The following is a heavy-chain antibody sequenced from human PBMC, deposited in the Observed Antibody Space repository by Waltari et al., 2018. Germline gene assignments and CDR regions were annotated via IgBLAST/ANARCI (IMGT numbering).Heavy chain of an antibody. Sequence: QVQLVQSGAEVKKPGSSVKVSCKASGGTFSSYAISWVRQAPGQGIEWMGRIIPIFGTANYAHKFKGRVTITADKATGPAYMELSSLRSEDTAVYYGAREEVYDSSGFDPWGQGTLVTVSS. D-gene: IGHD3-22*01. V-gene: IGHV1-69*08. J-gene: IGHJ5*02. CDR3: AREEVYDSSGFDP. CDR1: GGTFSSYA. CDR2: IIPIFGTA.